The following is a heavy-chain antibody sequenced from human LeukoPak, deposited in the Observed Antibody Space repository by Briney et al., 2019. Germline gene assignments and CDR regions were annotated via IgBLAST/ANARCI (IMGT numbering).Heavy chain of an antibody. J-gene: IGHJ4*02. Sequence: KSSETLSLTCTVSGGSISSYYWSWIRQPPGKGLEWIGYIYYSGSTNYNPSLKSRVTISVDTSKNQFSLKLSSVTAADTAVYYCARHKGGYYGVIDYWGQGTLVTVSS. D-gene: IGHD3-22*01. CDR2: IYYSGST. CDR3: ARHKGGYYGVIDY. CDR1: GGSISSYY. V-gene: IGHV4-59*01.